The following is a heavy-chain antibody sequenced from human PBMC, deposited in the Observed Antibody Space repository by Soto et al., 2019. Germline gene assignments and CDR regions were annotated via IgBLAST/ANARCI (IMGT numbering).Heavy chain of an antibody. CDR2: ISASGANT. CDR3: AKQIVHCRSGSCYFDY. V-gene: IGHV3-23*01. J-gene: IGHJ4*02. D-gene: IGHD2-15*01. CDR1: GFTFGSYA. Sequence: GGSLRLSCVASGFTFGSYAMSWVRQAPGSGLEWVSSISASGANTYYADSVKGRFTISRDNSKNTLYLQMDSLRAEDTAVYHCAKQIVHCRSGSCYFDYWGQGNLVTVSX.